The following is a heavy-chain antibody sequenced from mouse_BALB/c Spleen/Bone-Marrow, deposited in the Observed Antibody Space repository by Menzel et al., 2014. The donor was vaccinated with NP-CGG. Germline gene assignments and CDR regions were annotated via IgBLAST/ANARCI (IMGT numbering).Heavy chain of an antibody. J-gene: IGHJ2*01. V-gene: IGHV5-4*02. Sequence: EVKLVESGGGLVKPGGSLKLSCAASGFTFXDYYMYWVRQTPEKRLEWVATISDGGSYTYYPDSVKGRFTISRDDAKNNLYLQMSSLRSEDTAMYYCARVSYDYFDYWGQGTTLTVSS. D-gene: IGHD2-4*01. CDR3: ARVSYDYFDY. CDR1: GFTFXDYY. CDR2: ISDGGSYT.